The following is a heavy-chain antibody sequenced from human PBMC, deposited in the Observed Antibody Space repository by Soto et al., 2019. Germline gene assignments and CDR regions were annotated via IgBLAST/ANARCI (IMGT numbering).Heavy chain of an antibody. J-gene: IGHJ4*02. CDR2: ISWNSGSI. D-gene: IGHD3-10*01. V-gene: IGHV3-9*01. CDR3: AKDRISAGSGSFYYFDY. CDR1: GFTFDDYA. Sequence: LRLSCAASGFTFDDYAMHWVRQAPGKGLEWVSGISWNSGSIGYADSVKGRFTISRDNAKNSLYLQMNSLRAEDTALYYCAKDRISAGSGSFYYFDYWGQGTLVTVSS.